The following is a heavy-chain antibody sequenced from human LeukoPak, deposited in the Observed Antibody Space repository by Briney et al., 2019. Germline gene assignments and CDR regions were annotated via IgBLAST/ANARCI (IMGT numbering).Heavy chain of an antibody. CDR3: ARDHMTTVTKNDY. CDR2: IKQDGSEK. V-gene: IGHV3-7*03. Sequence: SGGSLRLSCAASGFTFSSYWMSWVRQAPGKGLEWVANIKQDGSEKYHVDSVKGRFTISRDNAKNSLYLQMNSLRAEDTAVYYCARDHMTTVTKNDYWGQGTLVTVSS. J-gene: IGHJ4*02. D-gene: IGHD4-17*01. CDR1: GFTFSSYW.